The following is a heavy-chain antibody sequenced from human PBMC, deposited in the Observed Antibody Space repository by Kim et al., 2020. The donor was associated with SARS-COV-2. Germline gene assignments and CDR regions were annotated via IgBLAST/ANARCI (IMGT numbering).Heavy chain of an antibody. CDR1: GGSISSSSYY. V-gene: IGHV4-39*01. J-gene: IGHJ4*02. Sequence: SETLSLTCTVSGGSISSSSYYWGWIRQPPGKGLEWIGSIYYSGSTYYNPSLKSRVTISVDTSKNQFSLKLSSVTAADTAVYYCARLGCSGGSCYGGPFDYWGQGTLVTVSS. CDR3: ARLGCSGGSCYGGPFDY. CDR2: IYYSGST. D-gene: IGHD2-15*01.